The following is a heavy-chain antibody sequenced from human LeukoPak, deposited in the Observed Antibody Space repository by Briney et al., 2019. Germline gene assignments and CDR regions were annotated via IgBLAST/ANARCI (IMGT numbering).Heavy chain of an antibody. V-gene: IGHV3-33*06. CDR2: IWYDGSNK. CDR1: GFTFGSYG. CDR3: AKGRGYSYGTGDY. Sequence: PGGSLRLSCAASGFTFGSYGMHWVRQAPGKGLEWVAVIWYDGSNKYYADSVKGRFTISRDNSKNTLYLQMNSLRAEDTAVYYCAKGRGYSYGTGDYWGQGTLVTVSS. D-gene: IGHD5-18*01. J-gene: IGHJ4*02.